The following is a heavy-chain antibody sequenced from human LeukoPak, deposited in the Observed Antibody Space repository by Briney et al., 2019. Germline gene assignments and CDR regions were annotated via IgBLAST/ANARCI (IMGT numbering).Heavy chain of an antibody. D-gene: IGHD3-22*01. Sequence: ETLSLTCTVSGGSISSNSYYWSWVRQAPGKGLEWVSVIYSGGSTYYADSVKGRFTISRDNSKNTLYLQMNSLRAEDTAVYYCARESPLHYYYDSSGYYDYWGQGTLVTVSS. V-gene: IGHV3-53*01. CDR3: ARESPLHYYYDSSGYYDY. CDR1: GGSISSNSYY. CDR2: IYSGGST. J-gene: IGHJ4*02.